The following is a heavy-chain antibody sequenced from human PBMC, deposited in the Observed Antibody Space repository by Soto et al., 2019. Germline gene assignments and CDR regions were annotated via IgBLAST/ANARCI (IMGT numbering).Heavy chain of an antibody. Sequence: QVQLQESGPGLVKPSETLSLTCTVSGVSITSHYWTWIRQPPGKGLEWLGNIHYSGSPNYSPSLKGRVIISVDTSENQSSLKLRSVTTADTAVYYCTVGGAGHPFDYWGQGTLVTVSS. CDR3: TVGGAGHPFDY. V-gene: IGHV4-59*11. D-gene: IGHD3-16*01. J-gene: IGHJ4*02. CDR1: GVSITSHY. CDR2: IHYSGSP.